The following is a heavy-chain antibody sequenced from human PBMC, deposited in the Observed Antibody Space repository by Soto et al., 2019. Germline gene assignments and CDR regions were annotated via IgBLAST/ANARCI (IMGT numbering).Heavy chain of an antibody. Sequence: ASVKVSYKASGYTFTGYYMHWVRQAPGQGLEWMGWINPNSGGTNYAQKFQGWVTMTRDTSISTAYMELSRLRSDDTAVYYCARGDILTGYYPPHYGMDVWGQGTTVTVSS. J-gene: IGHJ6*02. CDR3: ARGDILTGYYPPHYGMDV. D-gene: IGHD3-9*01. CDR2: INPNSGGT. CDR1: GYTFTGYY. V-gene: IGHV1-2*04.